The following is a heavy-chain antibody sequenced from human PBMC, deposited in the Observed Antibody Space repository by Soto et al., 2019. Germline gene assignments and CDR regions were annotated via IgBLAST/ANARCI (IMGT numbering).Heavy chain of an antibody. D-gene: IGHD3-16*01. V-gene: IGHV4-34*01. CDR2: INHSGST. J-gene: IGHJ6*02. CDR3: AGWGRSGFYYYYYGMDV. CDR1: GGSFSGYY. Sequence: QVQLQQWGAGLLKPSETLSLTCAVYGGSFSGYYWSWIRQPPGKGLEWIGEINHSGSTNYNPSLKSVVTILVDASKTQFSLKLSSVTAADTAVYYCAGWGRSGFYYYYYGMDVWGQGTTVTDSS.